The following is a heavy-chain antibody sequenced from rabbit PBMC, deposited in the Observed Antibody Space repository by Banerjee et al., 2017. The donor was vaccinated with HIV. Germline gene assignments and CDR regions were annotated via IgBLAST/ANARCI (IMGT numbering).Heavy chain of an antibody. CDR2: IYTGSSGST. CDR3: ARNGYGSCGWDL. J-gene: IGHJ6*01. D-gene: IGHD5-1*01. CDR1: GFSFSSGYW. Sequence: QSLEESGGDLVKPGASLTLTCTASGFSFSSGYWICWVRQAPGKGLEWIACIYTGSSGSTYYASWAKGRFTISKASSTTVTLQMTSLTAADTATYFCARNGYGSCGWDLWGPGTLVTVS. V-gene: IGHV1S40*01.